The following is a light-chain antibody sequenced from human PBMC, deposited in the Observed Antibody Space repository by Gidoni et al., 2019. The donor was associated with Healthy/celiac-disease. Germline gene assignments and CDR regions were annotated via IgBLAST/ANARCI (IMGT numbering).Light chain of an antibody. CDR2: DAS. V-gene: IGKV1-5*01. CDR1: QSISSW. CDR3: QQYTT. Sequence: DIQMTQSPSTPSASVGDRVTITCRASQSISSWLAWYQQKPGKAPKLLIYDASSLESGVPSRFSGSGSGTEFTLTISSLQPDDFATYYCQQYTTFGQGTKLEIK. J-gene: IGKJ2*01.